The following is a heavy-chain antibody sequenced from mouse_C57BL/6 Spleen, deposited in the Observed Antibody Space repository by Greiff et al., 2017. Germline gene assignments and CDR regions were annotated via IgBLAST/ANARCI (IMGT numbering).Heavy chain of an antibody. CDR2: ISDGGSYT. CDR1: GFTFSSYA. D-gene: IGHD3-2*02. CDR3: ERDESSGYGNAMGY. Sequence: EVQRVESGGGLVKPGGSLKLSCAASGFTFSSYAMSWVRQTPEKRLEWVATISDGGSYTYYPDNVKGRFTISRDTAKNNLYLQMSHLKSEDTAMYYCERDESSGYGNAMGYWGQGTSVTVSS. J-gene: IGHJ4*01. V-gene: IGHV5-4*01.